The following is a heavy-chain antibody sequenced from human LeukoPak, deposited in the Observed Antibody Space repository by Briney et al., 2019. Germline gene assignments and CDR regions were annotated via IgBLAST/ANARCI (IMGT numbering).Heavy chain of an antibody. CDR1: GFMFDDYA. CDR3: AQDPAGVVIN. D-gene: IGHD3-22*01. CDR2: VGWHGGSI. V-gene: IGHV3-9*01. J-gene: IGHJ4*02. Sequence: GRSLRLSCVASGFMFDDYAIHWVRQAPGKGLEWVSGVGWHGGSIGYADSVKGRFAISRDNSKNTVSLQMNSLRAEDTAFYFCAQDPAGVVINWGQGTLVTVSS.